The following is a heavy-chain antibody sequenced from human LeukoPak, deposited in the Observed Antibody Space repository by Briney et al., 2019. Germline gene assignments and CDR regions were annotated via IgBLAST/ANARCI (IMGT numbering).Heavy chain of an antibody. D-gene: IGHD3-10*01. Sequence: PGGSVRLSCAASGFTFSSYAMSWVRQAPGKGLEWVSAISGSGGSTYYADSVKGRFTISRDNSKNTLYLQMNNPRAEDTAVYYCAKDGLVWFGELYWGQGTLVTVSS. CDR3: AKDGLVWFGELY. CDR1: GFTFSSYA. V-gene: IGHV3-23*01. CDR2: ISGSGGST. J-gene: IGHJ4*02.